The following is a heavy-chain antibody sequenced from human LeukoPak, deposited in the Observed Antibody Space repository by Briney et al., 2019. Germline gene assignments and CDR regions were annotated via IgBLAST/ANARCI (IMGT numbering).Heavy chain of an antibody. CDR2: ISWNSGSI. CDR3: ARAGIAAAVYAFDI. D-gene: IGHD6-13*01. Sequence: PGGSLRLSCAASGFTFDDYVMHWVRQAPGKGLEWVSGISWNSGSIGYADSVKGRFTISRDNAKNSLYLQMNSLRAEDMALYYCARAGIAAAVYAFDIWGQGTMVTVSS. J-gene: IGHJ3*02. CDR1: GFTFDDYV. V-gene: IGHV3-9*03.